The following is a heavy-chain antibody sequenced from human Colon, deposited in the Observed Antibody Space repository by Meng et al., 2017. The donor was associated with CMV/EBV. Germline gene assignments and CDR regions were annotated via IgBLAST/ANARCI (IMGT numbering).Heavy chain of an antibody. J-gene: IGHJ5*02. CDR2: INPNGGGT. D-gene: IGHD2-2*01. CDR1: GYIFTDFY. V-gene: IGHV1-2*02. CDR3: ARIKCGTTSCSQGLDP. Sequence: GYIFTDFYVHWVRQVPGQGLEWMGWINPNGGGTDYAETFRGRVTLTRDTSINTAYLEVRRLTSDDTAVYYCARIKCGTTSCSQGLDPWGQGTLVTVSS.